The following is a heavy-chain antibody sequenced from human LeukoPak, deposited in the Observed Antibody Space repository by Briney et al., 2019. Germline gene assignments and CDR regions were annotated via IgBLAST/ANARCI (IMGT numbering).Heavy chain of an antibody. D-gene: IGHD3-16*01. CDR1: GFTFSSSW. V-gene: IGHV3-7*01. J-gene: IGHJ4*02. Sequence: GGSLRLSCAASGFTFSSSWMTWVRQAPGKGLEWLANIKGDGSDKNYVDSVKGRFTISRDNAKNSLFLQMSSLRGEDTALYYCASEHWGPNSWGQGTLVTVSS. CDR2: IKGDGSDK. CDR3: ASEHWGPNS.